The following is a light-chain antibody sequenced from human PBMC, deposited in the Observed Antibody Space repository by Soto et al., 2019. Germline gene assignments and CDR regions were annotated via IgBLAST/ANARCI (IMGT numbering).Light chain of an antibody. V-gene: IGKV3-20*01. J-gene: IGKJ1*01. Sequence: EIVLTQSPGTLSLSPGERATLSCRASQTVTSAYMAWYQQKPGQAPSLLIYAASTRAVGIPDRFSASGSGTDFTLTISRLEPEDFAVYYCQQYSVSPRTFGQGTKVEVK. CDR3: QQYSVSPRT. CDR1: QTVTSAY. CDR2: AAS.